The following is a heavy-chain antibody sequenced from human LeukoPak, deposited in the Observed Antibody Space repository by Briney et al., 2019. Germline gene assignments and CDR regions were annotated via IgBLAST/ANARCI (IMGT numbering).Heavy chain of an antibody. D-gene: IGHD3-3*01. CDR3: ASKFWSSYYPYYYYMDV. Sequence: GGSLRLSCAASGFTFSSYWMHWVRQAPGKGLVWVSRINSDGSSTSYADSVKGRFTISRDNAKNTLYLQMNSLRAEDTAVYYCASKFWSSYYPYYYYMDVWGKGTTVTVSS. J-gene: IGHJ6*03. V-gene: IGHV3-74*01. CDR1: GFTFSSYW. CDR2: INSDGSST.